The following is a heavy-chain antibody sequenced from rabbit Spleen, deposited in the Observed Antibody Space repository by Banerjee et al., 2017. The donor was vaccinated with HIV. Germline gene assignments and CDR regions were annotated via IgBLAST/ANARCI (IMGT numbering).Heavy chain of an antibody. CDR3: VRGASGSGYYSL. V-gene: IGHV1S47*01. CDR2: IDLLFGTT. D-gene: IGHD1-1*01. J-gene: IGHJ4*01. Sequence: QEQLMESEGGLVQPGGSLKLSCKASGFDFSRTGVSWVRQAPGKGLEWIGYIDLLFGTTYYANWVNGRFTISSHNAHNTLYLQLHSLTAADTATYFCVRGASGSGYYSLWGPGTLVTVS. CDR1: GFDFSRTG.